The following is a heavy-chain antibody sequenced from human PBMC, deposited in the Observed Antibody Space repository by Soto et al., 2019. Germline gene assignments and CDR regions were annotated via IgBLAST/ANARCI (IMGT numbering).Heavy chain of an antibody. J-gene: IGHJ4*02. CDR2: IIPIAGAA. CDR1: GGTFSNYV. V-gene: IGHV1-69*06. CDR3: ARDMTRTVVPDFDF. Sequence: QVQLVQSGAEVKKPGSSVKVSCKASGGTFSNYVVNWVRQAPGQGLEWMGRIIPIAGAAKYAQKFQGRLTITADKSTRTSYMEMSSLISEDTAVYYCARDMTRTVVPDFDFWGQGTLVTVSS. D-gene: IGHD1-7*01.